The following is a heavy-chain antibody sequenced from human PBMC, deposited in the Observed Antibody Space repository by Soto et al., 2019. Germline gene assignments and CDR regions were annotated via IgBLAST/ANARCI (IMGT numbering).Heavy chain of an antibody. CDR3: ARPDEGGYSSNHHYYALDV. J-gene: IGHJ6*02. V-gene: IGHV1-69*01. D-gene: IGHD3-22*01. CDR1: GGTFRSYS. CDR2: IIPIFDIT. Sequence: QVQLVQSGAEVKKLGSSVKVSCKASGGTFRSYSISWVRQAPGQGLEWMGGIIPIFDITNYAQKFQGRVTITADESTSTAYMELSSLGADDTAVYYCARPDEGGYSSNHHYYALDVWGQGTTVTV.